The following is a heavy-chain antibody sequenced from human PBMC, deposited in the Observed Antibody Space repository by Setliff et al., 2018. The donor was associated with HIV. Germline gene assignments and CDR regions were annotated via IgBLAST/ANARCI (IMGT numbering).Heavy chain of an antibody. Sequence: GGSLRLSCAASGFIFSNYAMNWVRQAPGRGLEWVSGISGSGESSYHADSVRGRSTISRDNSKKMLFLQMKSLRADDTAVYYCAKGQDGLRYNWFDPWGHGTLVTVSS. CDR3: AKGQDGLRYNWFDP. CDR2: ISGSGESS. V-gene: IGHV3-23*01. J-gene: IGHJ5*02. CDR1: GFIFSNYA.